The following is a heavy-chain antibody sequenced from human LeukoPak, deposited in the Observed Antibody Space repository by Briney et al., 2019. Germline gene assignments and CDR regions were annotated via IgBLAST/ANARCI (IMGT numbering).Heavy chain of an antibody. D-gene: IGHD1-7*01. Sequence: GRSLTLSCAASGFTLSSYGMHWVRQAPGKGLEWLAVTWYDGSIEYYADSVKGRFTISRDNSKNPLYLHMNSLRAEDTAVYYCARQLPPVVKYYFDYWGQGTLVTVSS. V-gene: IGHV3-33*01. CDR1: GFTLSSYG. CDR2: TWYDGSIE. J-gene: IGHJ4*02. CDR3: ARQLPPVVKYYFDY.